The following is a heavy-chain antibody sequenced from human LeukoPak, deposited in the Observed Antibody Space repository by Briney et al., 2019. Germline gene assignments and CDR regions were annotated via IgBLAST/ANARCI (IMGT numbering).Heavy chain of an antibody. Sequence: SVKVSCKASGGTFGSYTISWARQAPGQGLEWMGRIIPILGIANYAQKFQGRVTITADKSTSTAYMELSSLRSEDTAVYYCATHSSGWYTFDYWGQGTLVTVSS. V-gene: IGHV1-69*02. J-gene: IGHJ4*02. CDR1: GGTFGSYT. D-gene: IGHD6-19*01. CDR2: IIPILGIA. CDR3: ATHSSGWYTFDY.